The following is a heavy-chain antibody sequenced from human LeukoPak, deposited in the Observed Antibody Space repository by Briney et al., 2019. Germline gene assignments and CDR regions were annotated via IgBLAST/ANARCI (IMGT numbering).Heavy chain of an antibody. CDR1: GDSIHSVYYF. J-gene: IGHJ6*03. D-gene: IGHD6-6*01. V-gene: IGHV4-39*01. CDR3: ARHRKSARNYLYYYMDV. CDR2: VYFDGDT. Sequence: SETLSLTCTVSGDSIHSVYYFWGWIRQPPGKGLEWIGSVYFDGDTSYSPSLKSRVIISVDTSKNQFSLNLTSVTAADTALYYCARHRKSARNYLYYYMDVWGKGTTVTVSS.